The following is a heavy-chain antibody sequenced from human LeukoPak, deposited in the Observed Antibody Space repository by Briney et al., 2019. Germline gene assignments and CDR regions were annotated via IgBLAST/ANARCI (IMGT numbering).Heavy chain of an antibody. Sequence: ESLKISCTGSGYSFTSYWIGWVGQMSGKGMEWMGIIYPGDSDTRYSPSFQGQVTISADKSISTAYLQWSSLKASDTAMYYCARFGSTVTTDVFDTWGQGTMVTVSS. CDR3: ARFGSTVTTDVFDT. CDR2: IYPGDSDT. J-gene: IGHJ3*02. D-gene: IGHD4-17*01. CDR1: GYSFTSYW. V-gene: IGHV5-51*01.